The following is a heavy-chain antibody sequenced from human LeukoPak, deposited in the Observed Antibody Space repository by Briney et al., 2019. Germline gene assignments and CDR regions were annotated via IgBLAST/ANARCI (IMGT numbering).Heavy chain of an antibody. J-gene: IGHJ4*02. CDR3: AREGFTLDY. CDR2: ISSSGSTI. V-gene: IGHV3-48*03. CDR1: AFTFSSYE. Sequence: GGSLRLSCAASAFTFSSYEMNWVRQAPGKGLEWVSYISSSGSTIYYADSVKGRFTISRDNAKNSVYLQMNSLRAEDTAVYYCAREGFTLDYWGQGTLVTVSS.